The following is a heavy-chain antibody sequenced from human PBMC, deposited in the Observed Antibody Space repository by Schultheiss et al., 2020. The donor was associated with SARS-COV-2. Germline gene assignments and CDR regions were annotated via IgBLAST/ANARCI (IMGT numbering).Heavy chain of an antibody. Sequence: SQTLSLTCAVYGESFNGFSWTWIRQSPGKGLEWIGQVSHSGSSYSNPSVKSRVTISVDTSKSQFSLRLRSVTAADTATYYCSRGRTSVIPSPVLGLGPLYFSYYMDVWGKGAAVTVSS. J-gene: IGHJ6*03. D-gene: IGHD6-19*01. CDR1: GESFNGFS. CDR3: SRGRTSVIPSPVLGLGPLYFSYYMDV. V-gene: IGHV4-34*01. CDR2: VSHSGSS.